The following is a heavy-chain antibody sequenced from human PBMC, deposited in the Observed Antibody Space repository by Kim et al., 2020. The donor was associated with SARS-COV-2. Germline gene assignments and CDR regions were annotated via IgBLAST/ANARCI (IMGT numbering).Heavy chain of an antibody. D-gene: IGHD3-10*01. J-gene: IGHJ6*03. V-gene: IGHV1-69*13. CDR2: IIPIFGTA. Sequence: SVKVSCKASGGTFSSYAISWVRQAPGQGLEWMGGIIPIFGTANYAQKVQGRVTITADESTSTAYMELSSLRSEDTAVYYCAGLWFRELFPGYYYMDVWGKGTTVTVSS. CDR3: AGLWFRELFPGYYYMDV. CDR1: GGTFSSYA.